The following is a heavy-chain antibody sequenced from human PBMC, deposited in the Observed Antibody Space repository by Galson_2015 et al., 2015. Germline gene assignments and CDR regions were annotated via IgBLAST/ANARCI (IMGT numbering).Heavy chain of an antibody. CDR2: INPSGGST. CDR3: AREIGVGATQLKKKRNWFDP. Sequence: SVKVSCKASGYTFTSYYMHWVRQAPGQGLEWMGIINPSGGSTSYAQKFQGRVTMTRDTSTSTVYMELSSLRSEDTAVYYCAREIGVGATQLKKKRNWFDPWGQGTLVTVSS. D-gene: IGHD1-26*01. CDR1: GYTFTSYY. J-gene: IGHJ5*02. V-gene: IGHV1-46*01.